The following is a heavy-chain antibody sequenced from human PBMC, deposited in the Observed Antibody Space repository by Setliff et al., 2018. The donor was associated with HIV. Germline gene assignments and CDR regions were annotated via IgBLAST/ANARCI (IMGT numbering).Heavy chain of an antibody. CDR3: AREAYDVLTPHAYIDY. CDR2: ISYDGRNT. J-gene: IGHJ4*02. CDR1: GFTFRTFA. Sequence: GGSLRLSCEASGFTFRTFAMNWVRQAPGKGLEWVSVISYDGRNTYYADSVKGRFTISRDNSKNTLYLQMNSLTAEDTAFYYCAREAYDVLTPHAYIDYWGQGILVTVSS. V-gene: IGHV3-30*07. D-gene: IGHD3-9*01.